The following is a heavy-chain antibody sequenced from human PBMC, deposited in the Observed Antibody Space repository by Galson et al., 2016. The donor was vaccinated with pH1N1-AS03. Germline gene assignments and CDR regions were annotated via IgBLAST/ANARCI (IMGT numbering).Heavy chain of an antibody. V-gene: IGHV4-59*08. CDR2: IFYSGTT. Sequence: ETLSLTCSVSGGSIRNYYWSWIRQPPGKGLEWIGHIFYSGTTIYNPTLKSRLTILVDTSKNHFSLRLSSVTAADAAVYYCARHGPPGDHGGTHWYVDLWGRGTLVTVSS. D-gene: IGHD3-16*01. CDR1: GGSIRNYY. CDR3: ARHGPPGDHGGTHWYVDL. J-gene: IGHJ2*01.